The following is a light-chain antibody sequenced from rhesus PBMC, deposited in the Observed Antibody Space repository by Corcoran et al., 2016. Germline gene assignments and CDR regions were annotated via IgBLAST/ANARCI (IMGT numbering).Light chain of an antibody. J-gene: IGLJ1*01. CDR3: CSFTTISTYI. CDR1: RSDIGTYDY. V-gene: IGLV2S7*01. CDR2: GVT. Sequence: QAAPTQPPSVSGSPGQSVTISCTGTRSDIGTYDYVSWYQHHPGKAPRLIIYGVTRRPLGVSDHFSGSKSGNMASLTISGLQAEDEADYYCCSFTTISTYIFGVGTRLTVL.